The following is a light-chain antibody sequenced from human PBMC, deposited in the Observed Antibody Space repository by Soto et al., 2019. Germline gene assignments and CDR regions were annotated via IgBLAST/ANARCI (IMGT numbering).Light chain of an antibody. CDR1: QSVSSN. CDR2: GAS. CDR3: QQYNNWPPWT. Sequence: EIVVTQSPATLSVSPGERATLSCRASQSVSSNLAWYQQKPGQAPRLLIYGASTRATGIPARFSGSGSGTEFTLTFSGLQSEDFAVYYCQQYNNWPPWTFGQGTKV. V-gene: IGKV3-15*01. J-gene: IGKJ1*01.